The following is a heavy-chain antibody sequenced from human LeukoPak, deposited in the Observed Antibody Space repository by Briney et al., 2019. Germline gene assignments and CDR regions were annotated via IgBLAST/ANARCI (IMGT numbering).Heavy chain of an antibody. Sequence: GRSLILPCAASGFTFGSYAMHWVRQAPGRGLEWVAGISYDGTNKYYADSVKGRFTISRDNSKNTLYLQMNSLRTDDTAVYYCARGSPACGEDCYFDYWGQGTLVTVSS. V-gene: IGHV3-30-3*01. CDR2: ISYDGTNK. D-gene: IGHD2-21*02. J-gene: IGHJ4*02. CDR3: ARGSPACGEDCYFDY. CDR1: GFTFGSYA.